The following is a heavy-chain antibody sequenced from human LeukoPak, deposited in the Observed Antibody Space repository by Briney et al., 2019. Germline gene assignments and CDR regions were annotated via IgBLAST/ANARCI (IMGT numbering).Heavy chain of an antibody. CDR3: ARDGVAGGFDY. CDR2: IYYSGST. J-gene: IGHJ4*02. D-gene: IGHD6-19*01. CDR1: GGSISGYY. V-gene: IGHV4-59*01. Sequence: SKTLSLTCTVSGGSISGYYWSWIRQPPGKGLEWIGDIYYSGSTNYNPSLKSRVTISVDTSKNQFSLKLSSVTAADTAVYYCARDGVAGGFDYWGQGTLVTVSS.